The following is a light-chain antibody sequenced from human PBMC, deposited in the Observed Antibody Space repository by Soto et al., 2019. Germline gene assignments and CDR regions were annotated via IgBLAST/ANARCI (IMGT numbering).Light chain of an antibody. V-gene: IGKV1-9*01. CDR2: AAS. CDR3: QQLDSYPLT. Sequence: IQLTQSPSSLSASVGDRVTITCRASQGISSYLAWYQQKPGKAPKLLIYAASTLQSGVPSRFSGSGSGTDFTLTISSLQPEDFAVYYCQQLDSYPLTFGGGTKVEIE. J-gene: IGKJ4*01. CDR1: QGISSY.